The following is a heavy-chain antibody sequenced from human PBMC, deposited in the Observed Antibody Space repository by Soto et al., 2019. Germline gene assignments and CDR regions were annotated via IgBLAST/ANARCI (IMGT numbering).Heavy chain of an antibody. CDR2: VHFSGTT. J-gene: IGHJ4*02. CDR3: ARYCNNLDCHHLSYFDS. CDR1: DGSVRNGMYY. Sequence: ASETLSLTCSVSDGSVRNGMYYWSWVRQPPGKGLEWLGNVHFSGTTIYNPSLMGRVTMSVDMSKNHVFLELTSVTAADTAIYYCARYCNNLDCHHLSYFDSWGQGTQVTVSS. D-gene: IGHD2-8*01. V-gene: IGHV4-61*03.